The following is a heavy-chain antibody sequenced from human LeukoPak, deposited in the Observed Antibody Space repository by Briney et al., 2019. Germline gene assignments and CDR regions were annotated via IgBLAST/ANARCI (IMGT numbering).Heavy chain of an antibody. CDR3: AKDLWACETVVGTSRLADY. CDR2: IGGRGDNT. CDR1: GFTFNSFS. V-gene: IGHV3-23*01. D-gene: IGHD6-19*01. Sequence: PGGSLRLSCGASGFTFNSFSMSWVRQAPGKGLEWVSAIGGRGDNTWYADSVKGRFTISRDNSKNTLYLQMNSLRAEDTGMHDCAKDLWACETVVGTSRLADYWGQGTLVTVSS. J-gene: IGHJ4*02.